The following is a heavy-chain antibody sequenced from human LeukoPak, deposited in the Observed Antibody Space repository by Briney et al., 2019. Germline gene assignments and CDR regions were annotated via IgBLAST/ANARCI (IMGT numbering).Heavy chain of an antibody. D-gene: IGHD2-21*02. J-gene: IGHJ4*02. Sequence: ASVKVSCKASGYTFTSYYMHWVRQAPGQGLEWMGIINPSGGSTSYAQKFQGRVTMTRDTSTSTVYMELSSLRSEDTAVYYCARDPIAYCSGDCLPFDYWGQGTLVTVSS. V-gene: IGHV1-46*01. CDR1: GYTFTSYY. CDR2: INPSGGST. CDR3: ARDPIAYCSGDCLPFDY.